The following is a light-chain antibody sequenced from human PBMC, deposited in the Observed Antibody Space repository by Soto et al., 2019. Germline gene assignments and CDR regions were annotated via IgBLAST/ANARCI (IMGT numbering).Light chain of an antibody. J-gene: IGKJ2*01. V-gene: IGKV3-20*01. Sequence: EIVLTQSPGTLSLSPVERATLSCRASQTVSSSYLAWYQQKPGQAPRLLIYGASTRATGIPGRFSGSASGTDFTLTISRLEPEDFAVYYCQQYGPSPMYTFGQGTNLEIK. CDR2: GAS. CDR3: QQYGPSPMYT. CDR1: QTVSSSY.